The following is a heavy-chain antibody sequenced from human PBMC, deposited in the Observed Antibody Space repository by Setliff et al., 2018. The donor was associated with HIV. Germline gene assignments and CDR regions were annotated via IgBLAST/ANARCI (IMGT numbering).Heavy chain of an antibody. D-gene: IGHD3-22*01. V-gene: IGHV4-61*02. CDR3: ARATYYYDSSGYYYKSYYFDY. Sequence: PSETLSLTCTVSGGSISSGSYYWSWIRQPAGKGLEWIGRIYTSGSTNYNPSLKSRVTISIDTSRNQFSLKLSPVTAADTAVYYCARATYYYDSSGYYYKSYYFDYWGQGTLVTVSS. CDR2: IYTSGST. J-gene: IGHJ4*02. CDR1: GGSISSGSYY.